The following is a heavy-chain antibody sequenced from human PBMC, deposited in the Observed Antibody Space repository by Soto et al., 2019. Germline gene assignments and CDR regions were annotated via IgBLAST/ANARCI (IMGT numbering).Heavy chain of an antibody. J-gene: IGHJ3*01. D-gene: IGHD2-15*01. V-gene: IGHV3-7*03. CDR3: ARDSGAATE. Sequence: RQAPGKVMDWVANINQDGTEKYYVDSVKGRFTISRDNAKNSVYLQMNSLRAEDTAVYYCARDSGAATEWGQGTMVTVSS. CDR2: INQDGTEK.